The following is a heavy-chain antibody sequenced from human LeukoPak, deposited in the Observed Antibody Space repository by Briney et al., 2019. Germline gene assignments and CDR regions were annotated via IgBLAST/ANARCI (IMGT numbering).Heavy chain of an antibody. CDR2: IIPIFGTA. J-gene: IGHJ4*02. CDR1: GGTFSSYA. Sequence: GASVKVSCKASGGTFSSYAISWVRQAPGQGLEWMGGIIPIFGTANYAQKFQGRVTITTDESTSTAYMELSSLRSEDTAVYYCASSICGGDCSTSYYFDYWGQGTLVTVSS. V-gene: IGHV1-69*05. D-gene: IGHD2-21*01. CDR3: ASSICGGDCSTSYYFDY.